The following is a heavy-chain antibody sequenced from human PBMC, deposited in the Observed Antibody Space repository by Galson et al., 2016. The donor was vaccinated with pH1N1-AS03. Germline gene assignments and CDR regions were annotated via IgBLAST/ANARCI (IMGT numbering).Heavy chain of an antibody. CDR1: GFTFSIYA. V-gene: IGHV3-23*01. Sequence: LRLSCAASGFTFSIYAMHWVRQAPGKGLEWVSGVGGVDGSLWYAESVKGRFTVSRDNSKGTLDLQMNSLRADDAAVYYCARGSGSPHWFDPWGQGTLVTVSS. D-gene: IGHD3-3*01. CDR3: ARGSGSPHWFDP. CDR2: VGGVDGSL. J-gene: IGHJ5*02.